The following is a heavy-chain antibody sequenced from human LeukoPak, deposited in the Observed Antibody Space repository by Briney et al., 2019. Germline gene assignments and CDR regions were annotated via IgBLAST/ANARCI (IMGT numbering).Heavy chain of an antibody. Sequence: PGGSLRLSCAASGFTFSIYAMSWVRQAPGKGLEWVAATSADGRGTNYADSVKGRFTISRDNSNNRLYLQMNSLRAEDTATYYCAKKKEATEWYGFFDNWGQGTLVAVSS. CDR1: GFTFSIYA. D-gene: IGHD3-3*01. CDR3: AKKKEATEWYGFFDN. J-gene: IGHJ4*02. V-gene: IGHV3-23*01. CDR2: TSADGRGT.